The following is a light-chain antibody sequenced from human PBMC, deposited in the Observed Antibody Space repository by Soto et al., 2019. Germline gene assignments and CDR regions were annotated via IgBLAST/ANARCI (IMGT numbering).Light chain of an antibody. CDR2: DAS. J-gene: IGKJ4*01. CDR3: QQRSDWLT. V-gene: IGKV3-11*01. Sequence: IVLTQSPATLSLSPGERATLFCRASQSVGSYLAWYQQKPGQAPRLLIYDASSRATGIPARFSGSGSGTDFTLTISSLEPEDFAVYYCQQRSDWLTFGGGTKVEIK. CDR1: QSVGSY.